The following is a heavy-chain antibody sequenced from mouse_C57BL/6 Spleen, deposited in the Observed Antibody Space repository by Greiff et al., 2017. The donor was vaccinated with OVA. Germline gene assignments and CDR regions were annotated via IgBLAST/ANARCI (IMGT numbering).Heavy chain of an antibody. CDR3: ARHDRDYYGSSFYAMDY. CDR2: IRNGGGST. Sequence: FLPPAVSLPLSCAASVFTFSAYSISWVRQPPEKRLEWVAYIRNGGGSTYSPDTVKGRFTISRDNAKNTLYLQMSRLKSEDTAMYYCARHDRDYYGSSFYAMDYWGQGTSVTVSS. D-gene: IGHD1-1*01. CDR1: VFTFSAYS. V-gene: IGHV5-12*01. J-gene: IGHJ4*01.